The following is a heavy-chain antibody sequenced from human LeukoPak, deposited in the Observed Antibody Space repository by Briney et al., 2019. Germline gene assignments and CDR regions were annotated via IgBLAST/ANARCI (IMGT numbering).Heavy chain of an antibody. V-gene: IGHV1-69*13. J-gene: IGHJ5*02. CDR2: IIPIFGTA. Sequence: GASVKVSCKASGYTFTGYYMHWVRQAPGQGLEWMGGIIPIFGTANYAQKFQGRVTITADESTSTAYMELSSLRSEDTAVYYCARGGSRIVVENWFDPWGQGTLVTVSS. CDR3: ARGGSRIVVENWFDP. D-gene: IGHD3-22*01. CDR1: GYTFTGYY.